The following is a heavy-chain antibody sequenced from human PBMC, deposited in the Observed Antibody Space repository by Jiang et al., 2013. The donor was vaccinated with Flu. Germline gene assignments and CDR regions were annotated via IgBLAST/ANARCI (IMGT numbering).Heavy chain of an antibody. Sequence: VQLVESGGNLIQPGGSLRLSCAVSGFTVSSNYVAWVRQAPGKGLEWVSYINPAGSTFYGDSVKGRFTISRDNSKNTLHLQMNNLRAEDTALYYCARHTIFVGMDVWGPRDHGHRLV. CDR3: ARHTIFVGMDV. CDR1: GFTVSSNY. D-gene: IGHD3-3*01. V-gene: IGHV3-53*01. J-gene: IGHJ6*01. CDR2: INPAGST.